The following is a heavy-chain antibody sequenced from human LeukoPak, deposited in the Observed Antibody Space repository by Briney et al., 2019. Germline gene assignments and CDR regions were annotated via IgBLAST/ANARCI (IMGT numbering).Heavy chain of an antibody. Sequence: SETLSLTCAVYGGSFSGYYWSWIRQPPGKGLEWIGEINHSGSTNYNPSLKSRVTISVDTSKNQFSLKLSSVTAADTAVYYCARDGVPCGMDVWGKGTTVTVSS. J-gene: IGHJ6*04. CDR1: GGSFSGYY. CDR2: INHSGST. D-gene: IGHD5-24*01. CDR3: ARDGVPCGMDV. V-gene: IGHV4-34*01.